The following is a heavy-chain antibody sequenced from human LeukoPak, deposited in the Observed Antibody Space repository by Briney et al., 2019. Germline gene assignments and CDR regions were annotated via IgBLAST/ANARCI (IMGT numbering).Heavy chain of an antibody. J-gene: IGHJ4*02. V-gene: IGHV3-23*01. Sequence: GGSQRLSCAVSGFTYSTYFMTWVRQAPGKGLEWVSTVSGSGGKTYYADSVKGRFTISRDNSKNTLYLQMNSLRAEDTAVYYCAKGVTMVRGDTFDYWGQGTLVTVSS. D-gene: IGHD3-10*01. CDR1: GFTYSTYF. CDR3: AKGVTMVRGDTFDY. CDR2: VSGSGGKT.